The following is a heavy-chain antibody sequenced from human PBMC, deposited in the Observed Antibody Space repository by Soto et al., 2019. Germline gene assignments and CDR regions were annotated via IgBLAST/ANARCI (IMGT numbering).Heavy chain of an antibody. CDR2: MNAGNGNT. CDR1: GYTFNIYA. CDR3: ATDCTYCGGDTGREAFDI. D-gene: IGHD2-21*01. V-gene: IGHV1-3*01. J-gene: IGHJ3*02. Sequence: QVRLEQSGADVKTPGASVKVSCQASGYTFNIYAIHWVRQAPGQRPEWMGWMNAGNGNTEYSPKFHGRVTMTRDRYARAAYMELSGLTAEDTAVYYCATDCTYCGGDTGREAFDIWGQGTMVTVS.